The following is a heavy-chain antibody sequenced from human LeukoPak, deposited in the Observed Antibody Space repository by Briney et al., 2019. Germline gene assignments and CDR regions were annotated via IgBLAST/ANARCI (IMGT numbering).Heavy chain of an antibody. V-gene: IGHV4-34*01. CDR3: ARNYYGSGSYSYFEY. Sequence: SETLSLTCAVYGGSVSGYYWIWIRQPPGKGLEWIGEINHSGSTNYNPSLKSRVTISVDTTKNQFSLKLSSVTAADTAVYYCARNYYGSGSYSYFEYWGQGTLVTVSS. CDR1: GGSVSGYY. CDR2: INHSGST. D-gene: IGHD3-10*01. J-gene: IGHJ4*02.